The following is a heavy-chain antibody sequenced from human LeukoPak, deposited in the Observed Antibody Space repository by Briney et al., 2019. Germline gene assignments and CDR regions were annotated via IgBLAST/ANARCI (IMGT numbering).Heavy chain of an antibody. CDR2: ISYDGSNK. J-gene: IGHJ6*01. D-gene: IGHD6-19*01. CDR1: GFTFSSYG. Sequence: PGGSLRLSCAASGFTFSSYGMHWVRQAPGKGLEWVAVISYDGSNKYYADSVKGRFTISRDNSKNPLYLQMNSLRAEHTAVYYCGNSGYDYGMDVWGQGTTVTVSS. CDR3: GNSGYDYGMDV. V-gene: IGHV3-30*18.